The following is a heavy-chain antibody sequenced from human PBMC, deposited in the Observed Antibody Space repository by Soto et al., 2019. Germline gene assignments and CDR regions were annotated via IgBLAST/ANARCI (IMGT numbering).Heavy chain of an antibody. CDR1: GGSISSSSYY. V-gene: IGHV4-39*01. D-gene: IGHD6-13*01. J-gene: IGHJ4*01. CDR3: ARHKGIAALKFDY. CDR2: IYYSGST. Sequence: QLQLQESGPGLVRPSETLSLTCTVSGGSISSSSYYWGWIRQPPGKGLEWIGSIYYSGSTYYNPSLKSRVTISVDTSKNQFSLKMRSVTAADTAVYYCARHKGIAALKFDYWGQGTLVPVSS.